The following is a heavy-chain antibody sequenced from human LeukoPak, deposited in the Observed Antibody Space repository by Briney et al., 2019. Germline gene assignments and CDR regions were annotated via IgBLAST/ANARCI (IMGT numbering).Heavy chain of an antibody. CDR2: IYNSGSN. Sequence: SETLSLTCAVSGYSISNTYYWGWIRQPPGKELEWIGSIYNSGSNHYNPSLKSRVTISVDTSKNQFSLKLTSVTAADTAVYYCARNSSGNYFDYWGQGTLVTVSS. V-gene: IGHV4-38-2*01. CDR1: GYSISNTYY. D-gene: IGHD1-26*01. CDR3: ARNSSGNYFDY. J-gene: IGHJ4*02.